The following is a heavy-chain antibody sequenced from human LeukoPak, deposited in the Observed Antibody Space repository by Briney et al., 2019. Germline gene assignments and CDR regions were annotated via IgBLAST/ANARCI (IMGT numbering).Heavy chain of an antibody. J-gene: IGHJ2*01. V-gene: IGHV4-39*07. CDR1: GGSISSSSHY. Sequence: NASETLSLTCSASGGSISSSSHYWDWIRQPPGEGLEWIGSIYYSGSTYYNPSLKSRVTISVDTSKNQFSLKLISVTAADTAVYYCARGEWLPLDDWYFDLWGRGTLVTVSS. CDR3: ARGEWLPLDDWYFDL. D-gene: IGHD6-19*01. CDR2: IYYSGST.